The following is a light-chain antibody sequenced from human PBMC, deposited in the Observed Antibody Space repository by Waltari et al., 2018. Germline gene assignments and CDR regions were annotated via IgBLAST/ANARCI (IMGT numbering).Light chain of an antibody. V-gene: IGLV2-8*01. CDR1: SSDVGIYDY. Sequence: QSALTQPPSASGSPGQSVTISCTGTSSDVGIYDYVSWYQQRPGKAPKLSIYAVTERPSGVPDRFSGSKSGNTASLTVFGLQTEDEGTYYCGSYAGSKILIFGGGTELTVL. CDR3: GSYAGSKILI. CDR2: AVT. J-gene: IGLJ2*01.